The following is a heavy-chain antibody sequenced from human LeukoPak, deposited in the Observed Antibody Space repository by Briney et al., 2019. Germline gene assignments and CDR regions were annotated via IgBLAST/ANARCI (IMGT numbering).Heavy chain of an antibody. J-gene: IGHJ4*02. CDR1: GFTFSSYA. Sequence: AGGSLRLSCAASGFTFSSYAMSWVRQAPGKGLEWISAISGSGGSTYYADSVKGRFTISRDNSKNTLYLQMNSLRAEDTAVYYCAKAGFDWLPSYYCDYWGQGTLVTVSS. CDR2: ISGSGGST. V-gene: IGHV3-23*01. CDR3: AKAGFDWLPSYYCDY. D-gene: IGHD3-9*01.